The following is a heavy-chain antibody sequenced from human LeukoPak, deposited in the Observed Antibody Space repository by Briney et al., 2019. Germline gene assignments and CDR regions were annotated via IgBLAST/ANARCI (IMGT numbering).Heavy chain of an antibody. D-gene: IGHD6-19*01. J-gene: IGHJ4*02. CDR2: IYITGST. Sequence: IGRIYITGSTVYNPSLKSRFTMSVDTANNEFSLKLTSVTAADTAVYYCARDLAGRRFDYWGQGTLVTVSS. V-gene: IGHV4-4*07. CDR3: ARDLAGRRFDY.